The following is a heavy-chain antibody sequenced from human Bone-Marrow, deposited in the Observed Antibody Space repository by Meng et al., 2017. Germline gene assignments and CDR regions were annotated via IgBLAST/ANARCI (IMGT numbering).Heavy chain of an antibody. CDR2: IYYSGST. D-gene: IGHD5-24*01. V-gene: IGHV4-30-4*01. CDR3: ARVETATTNPYFDY. Sequence: QVQLQESGPGLVKPSQPLSLTCTVSGGSISSGDYYWSWIRQPPGRGLEWIGYIYYSGSTYYNPSLRSRVTISVDTSKNQFSLILTSVTAADTAVYFCARVETATTNPYFDYWGQGTLVTVSS. J-gene: IGHJ4*02. CDR1: GGSISSGDYY.